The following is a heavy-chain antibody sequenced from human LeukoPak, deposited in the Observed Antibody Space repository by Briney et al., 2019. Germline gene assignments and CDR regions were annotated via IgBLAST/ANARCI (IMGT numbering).Heavy chain of an antibody. CDR1: GFTFSSFW. V-gene: IGHV3-7*01. CDR2: MKQDGSQK. J-gene: IGHJ6*02. CDR3: ARDYYGSGIPHGMDV. Sequence: GGSLRPSCAASGFTFSSFWMSWVRQAPGKGLEWVANMKQDGSQKHYVDSVKGRFTISRDNAKNSLFLEMNSLRVEDTAVYYCARDYYGSGIPHGMDVWGRGTTVTVSS. D-gene: IGHD3-10*01.